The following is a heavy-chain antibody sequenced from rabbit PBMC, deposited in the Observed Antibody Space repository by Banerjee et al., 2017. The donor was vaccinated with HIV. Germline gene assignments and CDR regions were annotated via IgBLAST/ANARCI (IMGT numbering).Heavy chain of an antibody. CDR1: GFSFSDKAV. D-gene: IGHD2-1*01. CDR3: ARGSATMTMVITGWYFTL. CDR2: INAVTGKA. V-gene: IGHV1S45*01. Sequence: QEQLVESGGGLVKPEGSLKLSCTASGFSFSDKAVMCWVRQAPGKGLEWIACINAVTGKAVYANWAKGRFTFSKTSSTTVTLQMTSLTAADTATYFCARGSATMTMVITGWYFTLWGPGTLVTVS. J-gene: IGHJ4*01.